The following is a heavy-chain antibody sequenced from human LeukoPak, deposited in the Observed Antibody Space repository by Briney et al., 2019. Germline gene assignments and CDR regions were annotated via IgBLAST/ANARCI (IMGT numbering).Heavy chain of an antibody. J-gene: IGHJ3*02. CDR3: ATPYSGGYHGLDI. V-gene: IGHV4-39*01. D-gene: IGHD1-26*01. CDR1: GGSISSNKYY. CDR2: IYYSGST. Sequence: SETLSLTCTVSGGSISSNKYYRGWIRQPPGKGLEWIGSIYYSGSTYYNPSPKSRVTISVDTSKNQFSLKLSSVTAADTAVYYCATPYSGGYHGLDIWGQGTMVTVSS.